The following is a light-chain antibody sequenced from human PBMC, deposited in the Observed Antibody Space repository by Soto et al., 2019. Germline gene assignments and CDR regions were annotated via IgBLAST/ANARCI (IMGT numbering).Light chain of an antibody. Sequence: DIQMTQSPSSLSASLGDRVTITCRASQGINKSVAWYQQKPGKVPKLLIYAASSLQSGVPSRFSGSGSGTDFTLTISSLQPEDVATYYCQKYDTVPWAFGQGTKVDSK. V-gene: IGKV1-27*01. CDR1: QGINKS. CDR2: AAS. CDR3: QKYDTVPWA. J-gene: IGKJ1*01.